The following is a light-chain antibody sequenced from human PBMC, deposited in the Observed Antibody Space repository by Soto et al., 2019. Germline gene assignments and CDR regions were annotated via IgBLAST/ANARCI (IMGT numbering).Light chain of an antibody. J-gene: IGKJ1*01. CDR2: AAS. V-gene: IGKV1-6*01. CDR1: QGIRNE. Sequence: AIQMTQSPSSLSASVGDRVTITCRTSQGIRNELSWYQQKPGKAPKLLIYAASNLQNVVPSRFTGSGSGTDFILTISSLQPEDSATDYCLQDFNYPRTFGQGTKVEIK. CDR3: LQDFNYPRT.